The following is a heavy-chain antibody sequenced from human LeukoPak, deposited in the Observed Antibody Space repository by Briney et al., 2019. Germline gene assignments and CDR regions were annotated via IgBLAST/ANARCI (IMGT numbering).Heavy chain of an antibody. CDR2: ISSSSSYI. J-gene: IGHJ4*02. Sequence: GGSLRLSCAASGFTFSSYSMNWVRQAPGKGLEWVSSISSSSSYIYYADSVKGRFTIPRDNAKNSLYLRMNSLRAEDTAVYYCARVNGGAAGYFDYWGQGTLVTVSS. CDR1: GFTFSSYS. CDR3: ARVNGGAAGYFDY. V-gene: IGHV3-21*01. D-gene: IGHD6-13*01.